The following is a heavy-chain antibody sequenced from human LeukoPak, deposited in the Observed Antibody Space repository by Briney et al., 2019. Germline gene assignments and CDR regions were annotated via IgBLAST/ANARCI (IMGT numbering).Heavy chain of an antibody. D-gene: IGHD4-17*01. CDR1: GYTLTSYG. Sequence: EASVKVSCKASGYTLTSYGISWVRQAPGQGLEWMGWISAYNGNTNYAQKLQGRVTMTTDTSTSTAYMELRSLRSDDTAVYYCARSPATVLSFWFDPWGQGTLVIVSS. CDR2: ISAYNGNT. CDR3: ARSPATVLSFWFDP. V-gene: IGHV1-18*01. J-gene: IGHJ5*02.